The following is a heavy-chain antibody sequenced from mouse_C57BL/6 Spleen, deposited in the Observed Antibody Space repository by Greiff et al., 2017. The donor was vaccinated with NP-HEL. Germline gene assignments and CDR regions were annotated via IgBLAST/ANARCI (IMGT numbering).Heavy chain of an antibody. V-gene: IGHV2-9-1*01. J-gene: IGHJ1*03. CDR1: GFSLTSYA. CDR2: IWTGGGT. D-gene: IGHD2-3*01. CDR3: ARNEGDGYYVGYFDV. Sequence: VQLQESGPGLVAPSQSLSITCTVSGFSLTSYAISWVRQPPGKGLEWLGVIWTGGGTNYNSALKSRLSISKDNSKSQVFLKMNSLQTDDTARYYCARNEGDGYYVGYFDVWGTGTTVTVSS.